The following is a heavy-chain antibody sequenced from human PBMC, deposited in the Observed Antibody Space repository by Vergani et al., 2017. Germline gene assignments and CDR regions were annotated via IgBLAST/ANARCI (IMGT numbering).Heavy chain of an antibody. V-gene: IGHV3-23*01. CDR1: EFTFSNYA. Sequence: EVQLLESGGGLVQPGGSLRLTCAASEFTFSNYAMNWVRQAPGKGLEWVSGISGSGVSAYYTDSVKGRFTISRDNSKNMLFLQMNNLRTEDTAIYYCAGISRGTLAASTFYYYFDLWGRGTLVTVSS. D-gene: IGHD2/OR15-2a*01. J-gene: IGHJ2*01. CDR3: AGISRGTLAASTFYYYFDL. CDR2: ISGSGVSA.